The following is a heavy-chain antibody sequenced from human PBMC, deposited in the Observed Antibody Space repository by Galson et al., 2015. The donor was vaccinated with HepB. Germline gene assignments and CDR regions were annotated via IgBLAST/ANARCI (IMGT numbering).Heavy chain of an antibody. D-gene: IGHD3-10*01. V-gene: IGHV1-3*01. CDR2: INAGNANT. J-gene: IGHJ1*01. CDR1: GYTFTSYA. CDR3: AREGGTMVRGVIIRHFQH. Sequence: SVKVSCKASGYTFTSYAVHWVRQAPGQRLEWMGWINAGNANTKYSQKFQGRVTITRDTSASTAYMELSSLRSEDTAVYYCAREGGTMVRGVIIRHFQHWGQGTLVTVSS.